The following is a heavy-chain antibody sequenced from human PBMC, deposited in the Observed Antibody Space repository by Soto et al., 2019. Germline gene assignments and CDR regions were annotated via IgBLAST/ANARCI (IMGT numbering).Heavy chain of an antibody. Sequence: PEGSLSLSCAASGFTFSSYAMSWVRQAPGKGLEWVSAISGSGGSTYYADSVKGRFTISRDNSKNTLYLQMNSLRAEDTVVYYCMMGSFDYWGQGTLVTVSS. CDR1: GFTFSSYA. D-gene: IGHD3-10*01. CDR2: ISGSGGST. V-gene: IGHV3-23*01. J-gene: IGHJ4*02. CDR3: MMGSFDY.